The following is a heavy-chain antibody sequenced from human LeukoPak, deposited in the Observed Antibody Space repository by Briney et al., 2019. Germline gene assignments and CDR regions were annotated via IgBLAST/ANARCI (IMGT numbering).Heavy chain of an antibody. CDR1: GYSFTSYW. CDR2: IDPSDSYT. D-gene: IGHD3-10*01. Sequence: GESLKISCKGSGYSFTSYWISWVRQMPGKGLDWMGRIDPSDSYTNYSPSFQGHVTISADKSISTAYLQWSSLKASDTAMYYCARTWPTGELPLDYWGQGTLVTVSS. V-gene: IGHV5-10-1*01. CDR3: ARTWPTGELPLDY. J-gene: IGHJ4*02.